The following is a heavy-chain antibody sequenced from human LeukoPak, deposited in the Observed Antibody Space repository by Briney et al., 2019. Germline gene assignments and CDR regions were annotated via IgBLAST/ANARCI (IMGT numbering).Heavy chain of an antibody. J-gene: IGHJ5*02. Sequence: ASVKVSCKVSGYTLTELSMHWVRQAPGKGLEWMRGFDPEDGETIYAQKFQGRVTMTEDTSTDTAYMELSSLRSEDTAVYYCATKMVGATAFDPWGQGTLVTVSS. CDR1: GYTLTELS. D-gene: IGHD1-26*01. V-gene: IGHV1-24*01. CDR2: FDPEDGET. CDR3: ATKMVGATAFDP.